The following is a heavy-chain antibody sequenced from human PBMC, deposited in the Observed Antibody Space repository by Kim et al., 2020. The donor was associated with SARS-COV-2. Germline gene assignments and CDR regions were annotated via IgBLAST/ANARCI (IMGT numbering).Heavy chain of an antibody. Sequence: GGSLRLSCAASGFTFSSYAMSWVRQAPGKGLEWVSAISGSGGSTYYADSVKGRFTISRDNSKNTLYLQMNSLRAEDTAVYYCAKDQVRYFDWSHDAFDIWGQGTIAPVSS. D-gene: IGHD3-9*01. CDR1: GFTFSSYA. V-gene: IGHV3-23*01. CDR2: ISGSGGST. J-gene: IGHJ3*02. CDR3: AKDQVRYFDWSHDAFDI.